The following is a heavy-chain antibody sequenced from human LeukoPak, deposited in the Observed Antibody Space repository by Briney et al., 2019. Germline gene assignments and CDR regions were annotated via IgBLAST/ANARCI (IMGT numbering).Heavy chain of an antibody. CDR2: ISSSSTYI. CDR1: GFTFSRYS. J-gene: IGHJ3*02. CDR3: ARVGDGYRNDAFDI. V-gene: IGHV3-21*01. Sequence: PGGSLRLSCAASGFTFSRYSMNWVRQAPGKGLEWVSSISSSSTYIYYADSVKGRFTVSRDNAKNSLYLQMNSLRAEDTALYYCARVGDGYRNDAFDIWGQGTMVTVSS. D-gene: IGHD5-24*01.